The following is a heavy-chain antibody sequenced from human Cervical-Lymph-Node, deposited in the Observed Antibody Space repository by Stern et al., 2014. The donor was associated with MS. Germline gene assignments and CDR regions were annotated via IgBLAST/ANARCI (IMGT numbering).Heavy chain of an antibody. V-gene: IGHV1-69*01. J-gene: IGHJ4*02. CDR1: GGTFSSST. CDR3: ARELSQVLVY. Sequence: QVQLVQSGAEVKKPGSSVKVSCKASGGTFSSSTIRWVRQAPGQGLEWMGGINPLFGTANYAQKFQGRVTITADESTSTAYMELSSLRSEDTAVYYCARELSQVLVYWGQGTLVTVSS. CDR2: INPLFGTA.